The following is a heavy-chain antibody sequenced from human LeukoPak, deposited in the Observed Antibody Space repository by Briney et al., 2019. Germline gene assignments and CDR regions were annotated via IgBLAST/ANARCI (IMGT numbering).Heavy chain of an antibody. CDR3: AKDLGARGVGATPAD. Sequence: GGSLRLSCAASGFIFGSYAMTWVRQAPGKGLEWVSYISDSGGSTHYADSVKGRFTISRDNSKNTVYLQMNSLRVEDTAMYYCAKDLGARGVGATPADWGQGTLVTVSS. CDR1: GFIFGSYA. J-gene: IGHJ4*02. CDR2: ISDSGGST. D-gene: IGHD1-26*01. V-gene: IGHV3-23*01.